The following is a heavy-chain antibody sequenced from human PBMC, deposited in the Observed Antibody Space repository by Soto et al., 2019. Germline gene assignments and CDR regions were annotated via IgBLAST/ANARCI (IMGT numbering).Heavy chain of an antibody. CDR1: GYTFTGYF. CDR3: ARGWGGSTAYYSFDY. V-gene: IGHV1-2*02. J-gene: IGHJ4*02. Sequence: QVQLVQSGAEVKKPGASVTVSCKASGYTFTGYFMHWLRQAPGQGLEWMGWINPNSGGTNYAQKFQGRVTMTRDTSISTAYMELSRLRSDDTAVYYCARGWGGSTAYYSFDYWGQGTLVTVSS. CDR2: INPNSGGT. D-gene: IGHD3-22*01.